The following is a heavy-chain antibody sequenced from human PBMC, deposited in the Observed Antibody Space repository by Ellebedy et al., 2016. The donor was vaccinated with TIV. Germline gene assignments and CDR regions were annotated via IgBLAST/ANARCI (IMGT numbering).Heavy chain of an antibody. CDR3: ARGIGADWFGELNFDY. CDR1: GYTFTGYY. D-gene: IGHD3-10*01. V-gene: IGHV1-2*02. CDR2: INPNSGGT. J-gene: IGHJ4*02. Sequence: ASVKVSXKASGYTFTGYYMHWVRQAPGQGLEWMGWINPNSGGTNYAQKFQGRVTMTRDTSISTAYMELSRLRSDDTAVYYCARGIGADWFGELNFDYWGQGTLVTVSS.